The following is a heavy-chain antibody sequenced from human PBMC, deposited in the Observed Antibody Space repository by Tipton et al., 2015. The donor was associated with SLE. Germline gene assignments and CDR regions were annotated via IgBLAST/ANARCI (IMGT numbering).Heavy chain of an antibody. V-gene: IGHV4-61*02. Sequence: TLSLTCTVSGGSISSGSYYWSWIRQPAGKGLEWIGRIYTSGSTNYNPSLKSRVTISVDTSKNQFSLKLSSVTAADTAVYYCARGNDILTGYTYWGQGTLVTVSS. CDR3: ARGNDILTGYTY. CDR1: GGSISSGSYY. J-gene: IGHJ4*02. CDR2: IYTSGST. D-gene: IGHD3-9*01.